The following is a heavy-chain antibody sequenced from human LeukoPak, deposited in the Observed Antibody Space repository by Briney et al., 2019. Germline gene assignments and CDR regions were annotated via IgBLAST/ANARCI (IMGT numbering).Heavy chain of an antibody. CDR1: GGSFSGYY. CDR2: IYYSGST. J-gene: IGHJ4*02. Sequence: SETLSLTCAVYGGSFSGYYWGWIRQPPGKGLEWIGSIYYSGSTYYNPSLKSRVTISVDTSKNQFSLKLSSVTAADTAVYYCARVRGYYDSSGYYVGLVDYWGQGALVTVSS. D-gene: IGHD3-22*01. CDR3: ARVRGYYDSSGYYVGLVDY. V-gene: IGHV4-34*01.